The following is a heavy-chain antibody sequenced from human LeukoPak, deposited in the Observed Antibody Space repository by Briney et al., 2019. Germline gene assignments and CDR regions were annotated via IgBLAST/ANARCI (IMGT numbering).Heavy chain of an antibody. D-gene: IGHD3-16*01. CDR1: GFTFSRYW. CDR2: INEDGSEK. V-gene: IGHV3-7*05. J-gene: IGHJ4*02. Sequence: GGSLRLSCTASGFTFSRYWMAWVRRAPGKGLEWVAHINEDGSEKNYVDPVKGRFTISRDNAENSVYLQMNRLRAEDTAVYYCVRDDYLGYWGQGTLVTVSS. CDR3: VRDDYLGY.